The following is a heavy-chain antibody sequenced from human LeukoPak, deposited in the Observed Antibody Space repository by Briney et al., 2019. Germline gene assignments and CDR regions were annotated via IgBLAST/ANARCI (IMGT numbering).Heavy chain of an antibody. V-gene: IGHV3-13*01. D-gene: IGHD6-19*01. J-gene: IGHJ6*03. CDR2: IGTASDT. Sequence: GGSLRLSCAASGFTSSSFDMHWVRQPTGQGLEWVSTIGTASDTYYPGSVEGRFTLSRDNAKNSFYLQMNSLTAGDTAVYYCARGPPSGKYYYMDVWGKGTTVTVSS. CDR1: GFTSSSFD. CDR3: ARGPPSGKYYYMDV.